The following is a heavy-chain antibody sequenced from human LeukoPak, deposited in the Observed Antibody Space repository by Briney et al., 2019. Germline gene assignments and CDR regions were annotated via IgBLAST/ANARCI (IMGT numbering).Heavy chain of an antibody. D-gene: IGHD3-10*01. Sequence: ASVKVSCKASGGTFSSYAISWVRQAPGQGLEWMGWINTNTGNPTYAQGFTGRFVFSLDTSVSTAYLQISSLKAEDTAVYYCARANGVRGKSLYYFDYWGQGTLVTVSS. V-gene: IGHV7-4-1*02. CDR3: ARANGVRGKSLYYFDY. CDR2: INTNTGNP. J-gene: IGHJ4*02. CDR1: GGTFSSYA.